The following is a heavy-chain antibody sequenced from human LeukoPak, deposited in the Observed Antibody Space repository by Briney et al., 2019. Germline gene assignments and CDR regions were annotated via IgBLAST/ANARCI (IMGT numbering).Heavy chain of an antibody. Sequence: GGSLRLSCAASGFTFSSYSMNWVRQAPGKGLEWVSYISSSSSTIYYADSVKGRFTISRDNAKNSLYLQMNSLRAEDTAVYYCARDLLERPNDYWGQGTLVTVSS. CDR2: ISSSSSTI. CDR1: GFTFSSYS. D-gene: IGHD1-1*01. J-gene: IGHJ4*02. CDR3: ARDLLERPNDY. V-gene: IGHV3-48*04.